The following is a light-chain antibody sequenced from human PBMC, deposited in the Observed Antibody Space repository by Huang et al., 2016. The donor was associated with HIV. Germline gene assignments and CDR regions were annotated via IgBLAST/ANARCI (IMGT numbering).Light chain of an antibody. V-gene: IGKV4-1*01. CDR1: QSLLYRSNNKNY. CDR3: QQYYNTPFT. Sequence: DIVMTQSPDSLAVSLGERAAINCKSSQSLLYRSNNKNYLAWYQQKPVQPPKLLIYWASTRESGVPDRFSGSGSGTDFTLTISSLQAADVAVYYCQQYYNTPFTFGPGTKVDIK. CDR2: WAS. J-gene: IGKJ3*01.